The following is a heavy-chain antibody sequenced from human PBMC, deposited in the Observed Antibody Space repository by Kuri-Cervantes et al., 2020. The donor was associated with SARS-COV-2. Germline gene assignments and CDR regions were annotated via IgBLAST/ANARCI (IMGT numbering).Heavy chain of an antibody. CDR3: AKCSDIAAAGQTDY. CDR2: ISGSGGST. Sequence: SCAASGFTFSSYAMSWVRQAPGKGLEWVSAISGSGGSTYYADSVKGRFTISRDNSKNTLYLQMNSLRAEDTAVYYWAKCSDIAAAGQTDYWGQGTLVTVSS. V-gene: IGHV3-23*01. J-gene: IGHJ4*02. D-gene: IGHD6-13*01. CDR1: GFTFSSYA.